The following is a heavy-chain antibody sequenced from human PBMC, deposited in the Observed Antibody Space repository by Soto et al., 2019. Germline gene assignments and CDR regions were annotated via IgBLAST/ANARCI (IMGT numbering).Heavy chain of an antibody. J-gene: IGHJ5*02. CDR3: TRGPPRVQWFDP. Sequence: SETLSLTCTVSGGAVSSGTYYWSWIRQPPGKGLEWIGHIYFTGSTNYNPSLKSRVAMSLDTSRNQFSLKLSSVTAADTAVYYCTRGPPRVQWFDPWGLGTLVTVSS. V-gene: IGHV4-61*01. CDR1: GGAVSSGTYY. CDR2: IYFTGST.